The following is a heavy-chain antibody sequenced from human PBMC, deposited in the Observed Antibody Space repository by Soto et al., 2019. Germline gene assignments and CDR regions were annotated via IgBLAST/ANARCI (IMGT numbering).Heavy chain of an antibody. D-gene: IGHD2-2*02. J-gene: IGHJ4*02. CDR1: GFTFSSYA. CDR3: VKESYCISTCIYTDCRSFDG. Sequence: LRLSCSASGFTFSSYAMHWVRQAPGKGLEYVSAISSNGGSTYYADSVKGRFTISRDNSKNTLYLQMSSLRAEDTAVYYCVKESYCISTCIYTDCRSFDGWGQGTLVTVSS. V-gene: IGHV3-64D*06. CDR2: ISSNGGST.